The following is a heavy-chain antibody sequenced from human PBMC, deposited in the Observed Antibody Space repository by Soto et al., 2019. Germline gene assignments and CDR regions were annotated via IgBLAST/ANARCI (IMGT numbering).Heavy chain of an antibody. CDR3: AKDTTLSPRYYFDY. Sequence: GGSLRLSXAASGFTFSDYGMHWVRQAPGKGLEWVAFISSDGSNTYYADSVKGRFTFSRDKSKNTLNLQMNSLRVEDTAVYYCAKDTTLSPRYYFDYWGQGTLVTVSS. J-gene: IGHJ4*02. CDR2: ISSDGSNT. D-gene: IGHD4-4*01. V-gene: IGHV3-30*18. CDR1: GFTFSDYG.